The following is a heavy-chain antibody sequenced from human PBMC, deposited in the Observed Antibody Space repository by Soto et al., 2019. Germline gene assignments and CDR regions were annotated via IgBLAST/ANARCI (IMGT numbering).Heavy chain of an antibody. CDR3: AREVGEVDYSSSSDAFDI. CDR2: IYYSGII. V-gene: IGHV4-30-4*01. J-gene: IGHJ3*02. D-gene: IGHD6-6*01. Sequence: SETLSLTCSVSGGSISSGDYYWSWIRQPPGKGLEWIAYIYYSGIIYYNPSLKSRVTMSRDTSKNQFFLNLDSVTAADTAVYYCAREVGEVDYSSSSDAFDIWGQGTMVTVSS. CDR1: GGSISSGDYY.